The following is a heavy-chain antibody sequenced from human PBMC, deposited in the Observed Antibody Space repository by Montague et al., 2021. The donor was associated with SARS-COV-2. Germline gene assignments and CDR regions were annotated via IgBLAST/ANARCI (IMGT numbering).Heavy chain of an antibody. J-gene: IGHJ4*02. CDR1: GGSFDSDNFF. CDR3: ARHRRYDVVIYSPDF. CDR2: ISNGGRT. Sequence: SETLSLTCSVSGGSFDSDNFFWGWIRQPPGKRLEWIGVISNGGRTFDNPSLKSRVTISVHTSRNQLSLNVKSVTAADTAVYYCARHRRYDVVIYSPDFWGQGILVTVSS. D-gene: IGHD3-16*01. V-gene: IGHV4-39*01.